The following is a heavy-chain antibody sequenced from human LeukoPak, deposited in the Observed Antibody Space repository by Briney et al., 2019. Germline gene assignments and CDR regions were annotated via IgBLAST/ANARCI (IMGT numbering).Heavy chain of an antibody. D-gene: IGHD3-22*01. V-gene: IGHV3-30-3*01. J-gene: IGHJ6*02. CDR2: ISYDGSNK. CDR3: ARGGYYDSSGIPLYGMDV. Sequence: GGSLRLSCAASGFTFSSYAMHWVRQAPGKGLEWVAVISYDGSNKYYADSVKGRFTISRDNAKNSLYLQMNSLRAEDTALYHCARGGYYDSSGIPLYGMDVWGQGTTVTVSS. CDR1: GFTFSSYA.